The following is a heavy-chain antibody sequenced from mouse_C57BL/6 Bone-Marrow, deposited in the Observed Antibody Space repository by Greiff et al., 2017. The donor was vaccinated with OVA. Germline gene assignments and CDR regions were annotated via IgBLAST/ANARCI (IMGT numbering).Heavy chain of an antibody. V-gene: IGHV5-4*01. CDR3: ARVSYDYDPDY. Sequence: EVHLVESGGGLVKPGGSLKLSCAASGFTFSSYAMSWVRQTPEKRLEWVATISDGGSYTYYPDNVQGRFTISRDNAKNNLYLQMSQLKSEDAAMYYCARVSYDYDPDYWGQGTTLTVSS. D-gene: IGHD2-4*01. CDR1: GFTFSSYA. CDR2: ISDGGSYT. J-gene: IGHJ2*01.